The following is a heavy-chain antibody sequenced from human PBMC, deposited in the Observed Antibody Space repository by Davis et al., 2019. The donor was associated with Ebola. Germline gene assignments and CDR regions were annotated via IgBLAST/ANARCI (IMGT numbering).Heavy chain of an antibody. V-gene: IGHV3-30*03. CDR1: GFTFSSYG. D-gene: IGHD5-12*01. CDR2: ISYDGSNK. J-gene: IGHJ6*02. CDR3: AREGYSGYDWGWYYYYGMDV. Sequence: GGSLRLSCAASGFTFSSYGMHWVRQAPGKGLEWVAVISYDGSNKYYADSVKGRFTISRDNSKNTLYLQMNSLRAEDTAVYYCAREGYSGYDWGWYYYYGMDVWGQGTTVTVSS.